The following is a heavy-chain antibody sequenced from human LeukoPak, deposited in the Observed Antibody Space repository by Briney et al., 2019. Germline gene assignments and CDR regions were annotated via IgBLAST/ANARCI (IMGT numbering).Heavy chain of an antibody. J-gene: IGHJ3*02. CDR1: GGSISSSSYY. Sequence: PSETLSLTCTVSGGSISSSSYYWGWIRQPPGKGLEWIGGINHSGSTNYNPSLKSRVTISVDTSKSQFSLKLSSVTAADTAVYYCARDFYVWGSYWPKLNAFDIWGQGTMVTVSS. CDR2: INHSGST. D-gene: IGHD3-16*01. V-gene: IGHV4-39*07. CDR3: ARDFYVWGSYWPKLNAFDI.